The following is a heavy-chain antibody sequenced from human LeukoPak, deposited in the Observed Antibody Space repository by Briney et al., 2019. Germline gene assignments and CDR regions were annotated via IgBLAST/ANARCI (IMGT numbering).Heavy chain of an antibody. V-gene: IGHV7-4-1*02. Sequence: ASVKVSCKASGYTFTSYAMNWVRQAPGQGLEWMGWINTNTGNPTYAQGFTGRFVFSLDTSVSTAYLQISSLKAEDTAVYYCARKRVRPGIAVAGSLGYWGQGTLVTVSS. CDR2: INTNTGNP. CDR3: ARKRVRPGIAVAGSLGY. J-gene: IGHJ4*02. CDR1: GYTFTSYA. D-gene: IGHD6-19*01.